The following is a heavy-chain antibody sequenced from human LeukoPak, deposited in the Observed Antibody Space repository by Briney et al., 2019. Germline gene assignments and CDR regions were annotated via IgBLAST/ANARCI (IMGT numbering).Heavy chain of an antibody. CDR3: ARPLGSSALNWFDP. J-gene: IGHJ5*02. Sequence: SETLSLTCTVSGGSISSSSYYWGWIRQPPGKGLEWIGSIYYSGSTYYNPSLKSRVTISVDTSKNQFSLKLSSVTAADTAVYYCARPLGSSALNWFDPWGQGTLVTVSS. D-gene: IGHD6-6*01. CDR1: GGSISSSSYY. CDR2: IYYSGST. V-gene: IGHV4-39*01.